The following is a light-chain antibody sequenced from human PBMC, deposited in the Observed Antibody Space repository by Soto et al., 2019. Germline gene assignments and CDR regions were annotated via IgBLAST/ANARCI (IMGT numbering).Light chain of an antibody. CDR3: QQYYSIPWT. J-gene: IGKJ1*01. V-gene: IGKV4-1*01. Sequence: DIVMTQSPDSLAVSLGERATINCKSSQSDLHSSTNKNYLAWYQQKPGQSPNLLIYWASAREYGVPDRFSGSGSGTDFTLTISSLQAEDVAVYYCQQYYSIPWTFGQGTKVEIK. CDR1: QSDLHSSTNKNY. CDR2: WAS.